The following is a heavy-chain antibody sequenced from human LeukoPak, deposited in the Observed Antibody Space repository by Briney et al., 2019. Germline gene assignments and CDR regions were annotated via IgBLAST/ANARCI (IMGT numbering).Heavy chain of an antibody. CDR2: IYYSGST. D-gene: IGHD2-2*01. Sequence: SETLSLTCTASGGSFSSYYWRWIRQPPGKGLEWIGYIYYSGSTNYNPSLMKRVIILVHTSKNQFSLKLSSVTAADTAVYYCARDPPGGIVVVPNWYFDLWGRGTLVTVSS. CDR3: ARDPPGGIVVVPNWYFDL. CDR1: GGSFSSYY. J-gene: IGHJ2*01. V-gene: IGHV4-59*01.